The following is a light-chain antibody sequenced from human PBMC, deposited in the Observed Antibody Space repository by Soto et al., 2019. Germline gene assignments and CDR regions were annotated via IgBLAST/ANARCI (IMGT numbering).Light chain of an antibody. CDR3: QQFSSYPVT. J-gene: IGKJ4*01. V-gene: IGKV3-20*01. Sequence: EYVLTQSPGTLSLSTGERATLSCRASQTVRNNYLAWYQQKPGQAPRLLIYDASSRATGIPDRISGGGSGTDFTLTISRLEPEDFAVYYSQQFSSYPVTFGGGTMVDIK. CDR2: DAS. CDR1: QTVRNNY.